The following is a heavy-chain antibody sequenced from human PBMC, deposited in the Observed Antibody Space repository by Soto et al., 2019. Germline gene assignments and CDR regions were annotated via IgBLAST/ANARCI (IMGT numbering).Heavy chain of an antibody. CDR3: ARDRIVGATTTFDY. Sequence: ASVKVSCKASRGTFSSYAISWVRQAPGQGLEWMGGIIPIFGTANYAQKFQGRVTITADESTSTAYMELSSLRSEDTAVYYCARDRIVGATTTFDYWGQGTLVTVSS. J-gene: IGHJ4*02. CDR1: RGTFSSYA. D-gene: IGHD1-26*01. CDR2: IIPIFGTA. V-gene: IGHV1-69*13.